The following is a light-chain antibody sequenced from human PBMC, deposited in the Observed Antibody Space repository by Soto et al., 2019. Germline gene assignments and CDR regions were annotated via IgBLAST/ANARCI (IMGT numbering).Light chain of an antibody. CDR1: SSDVGGYNF. CDR2: EVT. J-gene: IGLJ3*02. Sequence: QSALTQPASVSGSPGQSITISCTGTSSDVGGYNFVSWYQQHPGRAPRLMIYEVTNRPSGVSNRFSGSKSGNTASLTISGLQAEDEADYYCSSSISSTTCAVVVGGGTKLTVL. V-gene: IGLV2-14*03. CDR3: SSSISSTTCAVV.